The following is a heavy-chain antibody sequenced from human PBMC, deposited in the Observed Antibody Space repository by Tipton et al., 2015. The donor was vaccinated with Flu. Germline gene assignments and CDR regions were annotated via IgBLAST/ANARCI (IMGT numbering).Heavy chain of an antibody. D-gene: IGHD3-10*01. CDR2: IHRSGNT. J-gene: IGHJ4*02. Sequence: TLSLTCSVSGDSIGSDYYWGWIRQPPGKGLEWLGNIHRSGNTYYNPSLKSRVAISLDTFRNQFSLKLTSVTAADTAVYYCATTTYYYGSGSHDYWGQGTLVTVSS. V-gene: IGHV4-38-2*01. CDR1: GDSIGSDYY. CDR3: ATTTYYYGSGSHDY.